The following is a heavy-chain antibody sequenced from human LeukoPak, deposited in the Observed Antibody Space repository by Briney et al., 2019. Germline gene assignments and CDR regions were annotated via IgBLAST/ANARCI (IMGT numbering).Heavy chain of an antibody. V-gene: IGHV5-51*01. CDR1: GYSFTSYW. CDR3: ARCVGYTSAEYNWFDP. D-gene: IGHD2-8*01. CDR2: TYPGDSDT. Sequence: GESLKISCKGSGYSFTSYWIGWVRQMPGKGLEWMGITYPGDSDTRYRPSFQGQVTISADKSISTAYLQWSSLKASDTAMYYCARCVGYTSAEYNWFDPWGQGTLVTVSS. J-gene: IGHJ5*02.